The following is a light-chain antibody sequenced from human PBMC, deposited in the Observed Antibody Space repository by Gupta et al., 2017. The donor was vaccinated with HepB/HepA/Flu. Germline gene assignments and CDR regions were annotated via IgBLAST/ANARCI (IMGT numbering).Light chain of an antibody. CDR1: QSVSSY. CDR2: DAS. Sequence: VLTHSPATLSLSPGERATLPCRASQSVSSYLAWYQQKPGKAPRLLIYDASNRATGIPARFSGSGSGTDFTLTISSLEPEDFAVYYCQQRRNWPPITFGQGTRLEIK. CDR3: QQRRNWPPIT. J-gene: IGKJ5*01. V-gene: IGKV3-11*01.